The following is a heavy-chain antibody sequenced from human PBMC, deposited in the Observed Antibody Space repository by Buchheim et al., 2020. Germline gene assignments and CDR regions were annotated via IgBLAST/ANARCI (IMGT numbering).Heavy chain of an antibody. CDR1: GYTFGDHS. CDR2: INAKTGNP. CDR3: ARDASVIHFDH. D-gene: IGHD2-21*01. J-gene: IGHJ4*02. Sequence: QVQLVQSGSELKKPGASVKVSCRTSGYTFGDHSINWLRQAPGQGLEWMGWINAKTGNPTYVLAFTGRFVFSLDTSVSTAYLQITSLKAEDTAVYYCARDASVIHFDHWGQGAL. V-gene: IGHV7-4-1*02.